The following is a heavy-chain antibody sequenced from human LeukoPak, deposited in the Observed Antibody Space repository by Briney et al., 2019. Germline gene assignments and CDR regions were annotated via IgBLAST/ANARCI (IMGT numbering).Heavy chain of an antibody. CDR2: ISTTGDFI. CDR1: GFTFTTYS. V-gene: IGHV3-21*01. J-gene: IGHJ4*02. CDR3: AGRDCTNGLCQFDY. D-gene: IGHD2-8*01. Sequence: GGSLRLSCVASGFTFTTYSMNWVRLAPGKGREWVSYISTTGDFIHYADSVKGRFTISRDNAKNSLYLQMNSLRAEDTAIYYCAGRDCTNGLCQFDYWGQGTLVTVSS.